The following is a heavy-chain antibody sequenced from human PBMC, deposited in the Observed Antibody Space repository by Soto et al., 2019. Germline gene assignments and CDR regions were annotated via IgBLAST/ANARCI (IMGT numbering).Heavy chain of an antibody. CDR2: IYWDDDK. Sequence: SGPTLVNPTQTLTLTCTFSGFSLSTSGVGVGWIRQPPGKALEWLALIYWDDDKRYSPSLKSRLTITKDTSKNQVVLTMTNMDPVDTATYYCAHRPPGDDILTSGFDYWGQGTLVTVS. CDR1: GFSLSTSGVG. D-gene: IGHD3-9*01. V-gene: IGHV2-5*02. CDR3: AHRPPGDDILTSGFDY. J-gene: IGHJ4*02.